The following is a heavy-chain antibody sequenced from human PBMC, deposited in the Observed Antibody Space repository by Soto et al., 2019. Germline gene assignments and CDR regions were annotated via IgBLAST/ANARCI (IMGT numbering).Heavy chain of an antibody. V-gene: IGHV4-30-4*01. CDR2: IYYSGST. CDR1: GGSISSGDYY. D-gene: IGHD3-16*01. J-gene: IGHJ5*02. CDR3: ARTPGGWFDP. Sequence: SETLSLTCTVSGGSISSGDYYWSWIRQPPGKGLEWIGYIYYSGSTYYNPSLKSRVTISIDPSKNQFSLKLNSVTAADAAVYYCARTPGGWFDPWGRGTLVTVS.